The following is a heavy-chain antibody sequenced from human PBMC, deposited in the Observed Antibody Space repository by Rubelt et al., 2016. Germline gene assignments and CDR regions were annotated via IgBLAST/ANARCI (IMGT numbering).Heavy chain of an antibody. V-gene: IGHV3-48*03. CDR2: ISSSGSTI. J-gene: IGHJ4*02. CDR1: GFTFSSYE. Sequence: EVQLVESGGGLVQPGGSLRLSCAASGFTFSSYEMNWVRQAPGKGLEWVSYISSSGSTIYYAGSVKGRFTISRYNAKNSLYLQVNSLIAEDTAVYYCARSDIVATITDYWGQGTLVTVSS. CDR3: ARSDIVATITDY. D-gene: IGHD5-12*01.